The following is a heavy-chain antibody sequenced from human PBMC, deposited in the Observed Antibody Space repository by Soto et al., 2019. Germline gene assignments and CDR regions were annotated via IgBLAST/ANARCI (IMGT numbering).Heavy chain of an antibody. CDR2: INAGNGNT. J-gene: IGHJ4*02. Sequence: ASVKVSCKASGYTFTSYGISWVRQAPGQRLEWMGWINAGNGNTKYSQKFQGRVTITRDTSASTAYMELSSLRSEDTAVYYCARERCSGGSCYSDYWGQGTLVTVSS. CDR3: ARERCSGGSCYSDY. D-gene: IGHD2-15*01. CDR1: GYTFTSYG. V-gene: IGHV1-3*01.